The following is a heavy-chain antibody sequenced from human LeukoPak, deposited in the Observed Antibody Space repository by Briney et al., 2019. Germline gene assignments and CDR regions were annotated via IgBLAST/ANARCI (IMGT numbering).Heavy chain of an antibody. D-gene: IGHD2-2*01. V-gene: IGHV3-66*01. J-gene: IGHJ4*02. CDR3: ARSRGAAIGYYFDY. Sequence: QSGGSLRLSCAASGFTVSSNYMSWVRQAPGKGLEWVSVIYSGGSTYYADSVKGRFTISRDNSKNTLYLQMNSLRAEDTAVYYCARSRGAAIGYYFDYWGQGTLVTVSS. CDR2: IYSGGST. CDR1: GFTVSSNY.